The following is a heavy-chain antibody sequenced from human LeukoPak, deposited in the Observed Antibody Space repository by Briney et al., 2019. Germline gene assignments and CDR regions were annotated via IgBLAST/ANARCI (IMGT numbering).Heavy chain of an antibody. D-gene: IGHD2-21*02. Sequence: GSLKISCEGSGYSFKSYCIGWVRQMHGKGPELMGINYPGDCDTRYSPSFQGQVNVSADKSISTDYLQWSSLKASDTAMYYCATSRGYYCGGDCYTFDYWGQGTLVTVSS. J-gene: IGHJ4*02. V-gene: IGHV5-51*01. CDR3: ATSRGYYCGGDCYTFDY. CDR1: GYSFKSYC. CDR2: NYPGDCDT.